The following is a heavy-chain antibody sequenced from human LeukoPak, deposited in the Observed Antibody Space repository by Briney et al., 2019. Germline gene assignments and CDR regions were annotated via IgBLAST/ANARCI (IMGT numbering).Heavy chain of an antibody. CDR2: IYYSGSA. V-gene: IGHV4-59*01. CDR1: GGSISSYY. CDR3: ARVTVAGTVYFDY. D-gene: IGHD6-19*01. Sequence: SETLSLTCTVSGGSISSYYWSWTRQPPGKGLEWIGYIYYSGSANYNPSLKSRVTISVDTSKNQFSLKLSSVTAADTAVYYCARVTVAGTVYFDYWGQGTLVTVSS. J-gene: IGHJ4*02.